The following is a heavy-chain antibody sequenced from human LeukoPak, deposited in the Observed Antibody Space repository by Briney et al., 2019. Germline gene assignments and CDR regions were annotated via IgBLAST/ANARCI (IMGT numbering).Heavy chain of an antibody. D-gene: IGHD6-13*01. Sequence: GGSLRLSCAASGFTFSNYYMFWVRQAPGKGLVWVSHIKSDGSSTWYADSVKGRFTISRDNTKNTLYLQMSSLGAEDTAVYYCARAGLAAASDYWGQGTPVTVSS. CDR2: IKSDGSST. CDR1: GFTFSNYY. V-gene: IGHV3-74*01. CDR3: ARAGLAAASDY. J-gene: IGHJ4*02.